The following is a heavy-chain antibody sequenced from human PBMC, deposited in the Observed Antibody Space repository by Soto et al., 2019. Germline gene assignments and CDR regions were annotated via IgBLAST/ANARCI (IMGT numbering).Heavy chain of an antibody. CDR1: GGTFSSYA. V-gene: IGHV1-18*01. CDR3: ARAGGTQLFDY. CDR2: VSAYNGNT. J-gene: IGHJ4*02. Sequence: ASVKVSCKASGGTFSSYAISWVRQAPGQGPEWMGWVSAYNGNTKYAPNLQGRVTMTTDRSTSTAYMELRSLRSDDTAVYYCARAGGTQLFDYWGQGTPVTVSS.